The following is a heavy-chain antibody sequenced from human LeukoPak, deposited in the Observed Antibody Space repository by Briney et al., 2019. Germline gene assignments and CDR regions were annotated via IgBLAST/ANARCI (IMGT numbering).Heavy chain of an antibody. Sequence: PSETLSLTCTVSGGSISSGDYYWSWIRQPPGKGLEWIGYIYYSGSTYYNPSLKSRVTISVDTSKNQFSLKLSSVTTADTAVYYCARKGGWLQNHFDYWGQGTLVTVSS. CDR1: GGSISSGDYY. J-gene: IGHJ4*02. CDR3: ARKGGWLQNHFDY. D-gene: IGHD5-24*01. V-gene: IGHV4-30-4*02. CDR2: IYYSGST.